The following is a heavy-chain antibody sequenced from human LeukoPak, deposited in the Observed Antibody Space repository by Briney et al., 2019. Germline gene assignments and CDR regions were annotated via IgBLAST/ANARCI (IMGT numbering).Heavy chain of an antibody. CDR1: GYTFTSYG. CDR2: LSAYNGNT. D-gene: IGHD3-22*01. CDR3: AVTYYYDSSGYYYGVGDAFDI. Sequence: ASVKVSCKASGYTFTSYGISWVRQAPGQGLEWMGWLSAYNGNTNYAQKLQGRVTMTTDTSTSTAYMELRSLRSDDTAVYYCAVTYYYDSSGYYYGVGDAFDIWGQGTMVTVSS. V-gene: IGHV1-18*01. J-gene: IGHJ3*02.